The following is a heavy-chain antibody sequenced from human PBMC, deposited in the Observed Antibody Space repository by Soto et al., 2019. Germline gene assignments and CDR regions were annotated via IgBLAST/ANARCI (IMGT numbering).Heavy chain of an antibody. CDR1: GFTVSSKY. J-gene: IGHJ6*03. Sequence: PGGSLRLSCAASGFTVSSKYMTWVRQAPGKGLEWVSLIQNGGTTYYADSVKGRFTISRDNAENTLHLQMNSLRAEDTAVYSCARAGSNDFASGSYLPYYMDVWGKGTTVTGSS. CDR2: IQNGGTT. CDR3: ARAGSNDFASGSYLPYYMDV. V-gene: IGHV3-66*01. D-gene: IGHD3-10*01.